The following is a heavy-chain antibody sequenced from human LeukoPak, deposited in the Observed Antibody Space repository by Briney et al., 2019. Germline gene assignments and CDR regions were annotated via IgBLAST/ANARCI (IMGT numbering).Heavy chain of an antibody. CDR2: INWNGGST. Sequence: GGSLRLSCAASGFTFDDYGMSWVRQAPGNGLEWVSGINWNGGSTGYADSVKGRFTISRDNAKNSLYLQMNSPRAEDTALYHCARSEGYAAAAVDYWGQGTLVTVSS. V-gene: IGHV3-20*01. J-gene: IGHJ4*02. CDR1: GFTFDDYG. CDR3: ARSEGYAAAAVDY. D-gene: IGHD1-1*01.